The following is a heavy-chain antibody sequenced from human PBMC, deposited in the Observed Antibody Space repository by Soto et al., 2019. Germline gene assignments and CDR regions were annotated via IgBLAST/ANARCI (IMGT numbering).Heavy chain of an antibody. J-gene: IGHJ4*02. D-gene: IGHD2-2*01. V-gene: IGHV3-23*01. Sequence: EVQLLESGGGLVQPGGSLRLSCAASGFLFSSSAMNWVRLPPGMGLEWVSGSSGIGGNPNYADSVKGRFTISRDNSKNTLFLQLIGLLAEDTAVYYCVRWSGTRVYQLQWFDYCGQGTLVTVSS. CDR3: VRWSGTRVYQLQWFDY. CDR1: GFLFSSSA. CDR2: SSGIGGNP.